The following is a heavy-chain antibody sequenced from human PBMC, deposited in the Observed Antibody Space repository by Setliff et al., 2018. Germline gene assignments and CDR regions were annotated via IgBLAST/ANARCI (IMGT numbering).Heavy chain of an antibody. D-gene: IGHD1-26*01. CDR1: GGTFSSYA. CDR2: ISAYNGNT. J-gene: IGHJ4*02. Sequence: ASVKVSCKASGGTFSSYAISWVRQAPGQGLEWMGWISAYNGNTNYAQKLQGRVTMTTDTSTSTAYMELSRLRSDDTAVYYCARALGATITHFDYWGQGTLVTVSS. CDR3: ARALGATITHFDY. V-gene: IGHV1-18*01.